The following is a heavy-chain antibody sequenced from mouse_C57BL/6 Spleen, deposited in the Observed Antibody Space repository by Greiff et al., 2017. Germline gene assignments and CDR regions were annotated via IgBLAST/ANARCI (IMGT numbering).Heavy chain of an antibody. CDR3: VTTVEAKGYFGV. V-gene: IGHV1-55*01. J-gene: IGHJ1*03. D-gene: IGHD1-1*01. CDR2: IYPGSGST. CDR1: GYTFTSYW. Sequence: VQLQQPGAELVKPGASVKMSCKASGYTFTSYWINWVKQRPGQGLEWIGYIYPGSGSTNNNEKFKGKATLTVDTSSSTAYMQLSSLTSEDSAVYYCVTTVEAKGYFGVWGTRTTVTVST.